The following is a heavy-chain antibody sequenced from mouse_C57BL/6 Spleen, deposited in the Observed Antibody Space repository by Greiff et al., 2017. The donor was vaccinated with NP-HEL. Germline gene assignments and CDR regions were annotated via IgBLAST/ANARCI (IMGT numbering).Heavy chain of an antibody. J-gene: IGHJ3*01. V-gene: IGHV1-54*01. CDR1: GYAFTNYL. D-gene: IGHD2-4*01. CDR3: ARGGYYDYDGAWFAY. Sequence: QVQLQQSGAELVRPGTSVKVSCKASGYAFTNYLIEWVKQRPGQGLEWIGVINPGSGGTKYNEKFKGKATLTADKSSSTAYMQLSSLTSEDSAVYFCARGGYYDYDGAWFAYWGQGTLVTVSA. CDR2: INPGSGGT.